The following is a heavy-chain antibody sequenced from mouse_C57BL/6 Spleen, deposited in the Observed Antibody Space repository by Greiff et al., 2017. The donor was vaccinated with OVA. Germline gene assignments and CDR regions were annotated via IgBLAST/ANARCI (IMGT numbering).Heavy chain of an antibody. V-gene: IGHV1-76*01. Sequence: VQLQQSGAELVRPGASVKLSCKASGYTFTDYYINWVKQRPGQGLEWIARIYPGSGNTYYNEKFKGKATLTAEKSSSTAYMQLSSLTSEDSAVYVCARNRAYYFDYWGQGTTLTVSA. D-gene: IGHD3-1*01. CDR3: ARNRAYYFDY. CDR2: IYPGSGNT. J-gene: IGHJ2*01. CDR1: GYTFTDYY.